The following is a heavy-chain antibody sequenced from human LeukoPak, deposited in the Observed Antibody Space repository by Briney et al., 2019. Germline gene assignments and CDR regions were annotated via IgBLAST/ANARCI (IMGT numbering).Heavy chain of an antibody. CDR2: ISAYNGNA. V-gene: IGHV1-18*01. D-gene: IGHD4-17*01. Sequence: ASVKVSCKASGYAFSRYGINWVRQAPGQGLEWVGGISAYNGNANYAQNLQGRVTMTTDTSTSTAYMELRSLISDDAAVYYCARGDDYGDYWGLYWGQGTLVTVSS. CDR3: ARGDDYGDYWGLY. J-gene: IGHJ4*02. CDR1: GYAFSRYG.